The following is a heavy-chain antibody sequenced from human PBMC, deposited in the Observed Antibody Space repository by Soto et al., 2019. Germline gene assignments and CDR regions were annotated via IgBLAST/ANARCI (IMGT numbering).Heavy chain of an antibody. V-gene: IGHV4-59*01. CDR2: IYYSGST. D-gene: IGHD1-1*01. CDR3: ASAREMGTIRGAYNWLDP. CDR1: GGSISSYY. J-gene: IGHJ5*02. Sequence: PSETLSLTCTVPGGSISSYYWSWIRQPPGKGLEWIGYIYYSGSTNYNPSLKSRVTISVDTSKNQLSLKLSSVTAADTAVYYCASAREMGTIRGAYNWLDPWGQGTLVTVSS.